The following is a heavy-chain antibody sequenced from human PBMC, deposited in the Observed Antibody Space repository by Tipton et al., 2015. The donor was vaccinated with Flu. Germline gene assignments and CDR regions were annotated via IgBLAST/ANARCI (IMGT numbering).Heavy chain of an antibody. J-gene: IGHJ3*02. CDR1: GGSISTYY. CDR3: ARAVYGAFDAFDI. CDR2: LHYSGST. Sequence: LRLSCTVSGGSISTYYWSWIRQAPGKGLEWIGYLHYSGSTTYNPSLKSRVTIAEGTSMNQFSLRLRSVTAADTAVYYCARAVYGAFDAFDIWGRGTMVTVSS. D-gene: IGHD4/OR15-4a*01. V-gene: IGHV4-59*01.